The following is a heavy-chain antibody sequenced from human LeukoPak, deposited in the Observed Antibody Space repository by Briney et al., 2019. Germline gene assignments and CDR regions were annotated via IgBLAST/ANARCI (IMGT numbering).Heavy chain of an antibody. CDR1: GFTFSNYA. CDR2: ISDDGSNQ. Sequence: GGSLGLSCAASGFTFSNYAMNWVRQAPGKGLQWLTVISDDGSNQYYADSVKGRFTISRDNSKNTLYLQMNSLRGEDTAVYYCARTGAAAGTHFDYWGQGTLVTVSS. D-gene: IGHD6-13*01. V-gene: IGHV3-30*04. CDR3: ARTGAAAGTHFDY. J-gene: IGHJ4*02.